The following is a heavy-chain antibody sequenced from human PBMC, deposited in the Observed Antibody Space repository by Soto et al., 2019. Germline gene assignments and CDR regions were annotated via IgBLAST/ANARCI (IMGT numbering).Heavy chain of an antibody. J-gene: IGHJ4*02. D-gene: IGHD5-18*01. CDR3: ARDGGGGYRYATPGFDY. Sequence: EVQLVESGGGLVQPGGSLRLSCAASGFTVSSNYMSWVRQAPGKGLEWVSVIYSGGSTYYADSVKGRFTISRDNSKTTLYLQMNSLRAEDTAVYYCARDGGGGYRYATPGFDYWGQGTLVTVSS. CDR2: IYSGGST. V-gene: IGHV3-66*01. CDR1: GFTVSSNY.